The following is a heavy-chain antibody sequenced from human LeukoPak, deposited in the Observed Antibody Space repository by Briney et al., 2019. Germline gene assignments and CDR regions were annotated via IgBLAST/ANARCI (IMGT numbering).Heavy chain of an antibody. CDR2: IIPIFGTA. CDR1: GGTFSSYA. D-gene: IGHD3-3*01. V-gene: IGHV1-69*05. CDR3: ARTDYDFWSGYPLHFDY. Sequence: GASVKVSCKASGGTFSSYAISWVRQAPGQGLEWMGGIIPIFGTANYAQKFQGRVTMTRDVSTSTVYMELSSLRSEDTAVYYCARTDYDFWSGYPLHFDYWGQGTLVTVSS. J-gene: IGHJ4*02.